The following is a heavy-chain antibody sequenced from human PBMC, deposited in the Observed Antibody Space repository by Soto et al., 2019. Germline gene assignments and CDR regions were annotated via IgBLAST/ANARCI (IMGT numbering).Heavy chain of an antibody. J-gene: IGHJ5*02. D-gene: IGHD3-22*01. CDR1: GYTFTTYA. V-gene: IGHV1-69*13. Sequence: SVKVSCKASGYTFTTYAISWVRQAPGQGLEWMGGIIPIFGTANYAQKFQGRVTITADESTSTAYMELSSLRSEDTAVYYCARPTRYYYDSSGQSAWFDPWGQGTLVTVSS. CDR3: ARPTRYYYDSSGQSAWFDP. CDR2: IIPIFGTA.